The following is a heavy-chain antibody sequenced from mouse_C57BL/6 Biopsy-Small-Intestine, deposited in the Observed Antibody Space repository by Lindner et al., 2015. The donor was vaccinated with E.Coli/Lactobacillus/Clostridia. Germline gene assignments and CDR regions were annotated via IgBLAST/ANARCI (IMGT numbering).Heavy chain of an antibody. CDR2: IYPYNGVS. V-gene: IGHV1-31*01. CDR1: GYSFTGYY. CDR3: ASLTGTKGYFDY. Sequence: VQLQESGPELVKPGASVKISCKASGYSFTGYYMNWVKQSHGNILDWIGYIYPYNGVSSYNQKFKGKATLTVDKSSSIVYMELRGLTSEDSAVYYCASLTGTKGYFDYWGQGTTLTVSS. D-gene: IGHD4-1*01. J-gene: IGHJ2*01.